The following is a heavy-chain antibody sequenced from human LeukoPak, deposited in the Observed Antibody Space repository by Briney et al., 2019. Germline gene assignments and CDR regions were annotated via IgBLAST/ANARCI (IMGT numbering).Heavy chain of an antibody. Sequence: PSETLSLTCTVSGGSISSSSYYSGWIRQPPGKGLEWYGSIYYSGSTYYIPSLKSRVTISVDTSKNQFSLTLSSVTAADTAVYYSARDSDDVVVVPAAGARANWFDHWGQGTLVTVSS. V-gene: IGHV4-39*07. CDR3: ARDSDDVVVVPAAGARANWFDH. CDR2: IYYSGST. CDR1: GGSISSSSYY. D-gene: IGHD2-2*01. J-gene: IGHJ5*02.